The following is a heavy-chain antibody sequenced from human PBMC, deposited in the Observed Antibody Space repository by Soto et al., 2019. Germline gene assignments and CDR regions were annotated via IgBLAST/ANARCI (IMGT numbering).Heavy chain of an antibody. J-gene: IGHJ5*02. CDR2: IIPILGIA. V-gene: IGHV1-69*02. Sequence: ASVKVSCKASGGTFSSYTISWVRQAPGQGLEWMGRIIPILGIANYAQKFQGRVTITADKSTSTAYMELSSLRSEDTAVYYCAREVKLRTEAAAPPYTCSDPWGRGTLVTVP. CDR3: AREVKLRTEAAAPPYTCSDP. CDR1: GGTFSSYT. D-gene: IGHD6-25*01.